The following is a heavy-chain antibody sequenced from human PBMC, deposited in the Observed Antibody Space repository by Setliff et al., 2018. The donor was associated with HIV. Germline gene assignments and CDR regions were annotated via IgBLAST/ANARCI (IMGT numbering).Heavy chain of an antibody. D-gene: IGHD1-1*01. CDR2: ISYDGRRI. CDR3: ASARIPTGGTSTSFDY. V-gene: IGHV3-30*01. J-gene: IGHJ4*02. Sequence: GSLRLSCVGSGFTFRDFAMHWVRQAPGKGLEWVSSISYDGRRIHYADSVKGRFSISRDNSKNTLSLQVNGLGPEDTGVYYCASARIPTGGTSTSFDYWGQGTQVTISS. CDR1: GFTFRDFA.